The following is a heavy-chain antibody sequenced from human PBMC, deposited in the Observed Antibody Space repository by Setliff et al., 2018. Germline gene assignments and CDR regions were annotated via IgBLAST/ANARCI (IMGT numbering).Heavy chain of an antibody. V-gene: IGHV1-69*13. CDR3: ATPRSGIIDAFDI. CDR1: GGTFSSYA. CDR2: IIPIFGTA. J-gene: IGHJ3*02. D-gene: IGHD2-15*01. Sequence: VKVSCKASGGTFSSYAISWVRQAPGQGLEWMGGIIPIFGTANYAQKFQGRVTITADESTSTAYMELSSLRSEDTAVYYCATPRSGIIDAFDIWGQGTMVTVSS.